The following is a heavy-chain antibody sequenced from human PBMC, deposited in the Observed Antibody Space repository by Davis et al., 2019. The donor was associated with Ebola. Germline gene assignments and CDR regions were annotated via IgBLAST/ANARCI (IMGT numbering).Heavy chain of an antibody. CDR2: IWYDGSNK. CDR1: GFTFSSYG. CDR3: AAHYYDSSGPTDY. V-gene: IGHV3-33*01. Sequence: GESLKISCAASGFTFSSYGMHWVRQAPGKGLEWVAVIWYDGSNKYYADSVKGRFTISRDNSKNTLYLQMNSLRAEDTAVYYCAAHYYDSSGPTDYWGQGTLVTVSS. D-gene: IGHD3-22*01. J-gene: IGHJ4*02.